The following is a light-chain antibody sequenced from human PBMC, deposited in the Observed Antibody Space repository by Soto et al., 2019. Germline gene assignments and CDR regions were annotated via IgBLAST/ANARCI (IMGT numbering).Light chain of an antibody. CDR1: QSVSSSY. CDR2: GAS. J-gene: IGKJ1*01. V-gene: IGKV3-20*01. CDR3: QQYGSSSGWT. Sequence: EIVLTQSPGTLSLSPGERATLSCRASQSVSSSYLAWYQQKPGQAPRLLIYGASSRATGIPDRFSDSGSGTDFTLTISRLEPEDFAVYYCQQYGSSSGWTFGQGTKVEIK.